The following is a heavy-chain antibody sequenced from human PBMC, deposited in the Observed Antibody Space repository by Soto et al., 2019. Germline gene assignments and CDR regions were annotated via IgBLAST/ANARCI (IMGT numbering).Heavy chain of an antibody. CDR3: ASPSIATAYYYYGMDV. CDR2: IYPGDSDT. V-gene: IGHV5-51*01. Sequence: GESLKISCKGSGYSFTSYWIGWVRQMPGKGLEWMGIIYPGDSDTRYSPSFQGQVTISADKSISTAYLQWSSLKASDTAMYYCASPSIATAYYYYGMDVWGQGTTVTVSS. CDR1: GYSFTSYW. D-gene: IGHD6-25*01. J-gene: IGHJ6*02.